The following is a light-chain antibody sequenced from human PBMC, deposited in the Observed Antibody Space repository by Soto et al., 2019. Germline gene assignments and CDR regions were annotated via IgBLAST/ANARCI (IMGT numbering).Light chain of an antibody. Sequence: QSVLTQPASVSGSPGQSITISCTGTSSDVGGYNYVSWYQQHPGKAPKLMIYDVSNRPSGVSNRFSGSKSGNTASLTISGLQAEDEADYYCSSCTSSSTLLYVFGTGSMVTVL. CDR3: SSCTSSSTLLYV. V-gene: IGLV2-14*01. J-gene: IGLJ1*01. CDR1: SSDVGGYNY. CDR2: DVS.